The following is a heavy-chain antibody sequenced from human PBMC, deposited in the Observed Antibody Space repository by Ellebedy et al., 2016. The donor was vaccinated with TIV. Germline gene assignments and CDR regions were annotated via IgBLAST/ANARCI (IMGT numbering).Heavy chain of an antibody. J-gene: IGHJ3*02. Sequence: ESLKISCAVSGGSFSEYYWSWIRQSPGKGLEWIGDIFHTGNTNYNPSLESRASISVDASKNQFTLKLTSASAADTAVYFCARGLRFRWAFDIWGQGTVVTVSS. CDR2: IFHTGNT. V-gene: IGHV4-34*01. D-gene: IGHD2-21*01. CDR1: GGSFSEYY. CDR3: ARGLRFRWAFDI.